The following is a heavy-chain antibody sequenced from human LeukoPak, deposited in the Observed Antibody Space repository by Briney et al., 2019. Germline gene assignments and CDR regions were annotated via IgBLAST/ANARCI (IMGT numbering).Heavy chain of an antibody. CDR1: GFTFSSYG. CDR2: IRYDGSNK. CDR3: ARGTKPDSSGYYFDY. V-gene: IGHV3-30*02. J-gene: IGHJ4*02. D-gene: IGHD3-22*01. Sequence: GGSLRLSCAASGFTFSSYGMHWVRQAPGKGLEWVAFIRYDGSNKYYADSVKGRFTISRDNAKNSLYLQMNSLRAEDTALYYCARGTKPDSSGYYFDYWGQGTLVTVSS.